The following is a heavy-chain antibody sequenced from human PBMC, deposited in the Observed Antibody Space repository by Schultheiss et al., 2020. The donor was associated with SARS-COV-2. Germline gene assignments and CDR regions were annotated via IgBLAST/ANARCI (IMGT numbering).Heavy chain of an antibody. J-gene: IGHJ6*03. V-gene: IGHV3-48*03. CDR2: ISSSGSTI. CDR3: ARDYPDSSSWYGYYYMDV. CDR1: GFTFSSYE. Sequence: GESLKISCAASGFTFSSYEMNWVRQAPGKGLEWVSYISSSGSTIYYADSVKGRFTISRDNAKNSLYLQMNSLRAEDTAVYYCARDYPDSSSWYGYYYMDVWGKGTTVTVSS. D-gene: IGHD6-13*01.